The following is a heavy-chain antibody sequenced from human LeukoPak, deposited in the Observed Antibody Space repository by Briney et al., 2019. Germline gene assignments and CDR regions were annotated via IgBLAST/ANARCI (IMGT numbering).Heavy chain of an antibody. Sequence: PGGSLRLSCAASGFTFSSYAIHWVRQAPGKGLEWVAVISYDGNIEYFADSVKGRFTISRDNSNNTLYLQMNSLRAEDTAVYYFAKDEGEGYHYYYYGMDVWGLGTTVTVSS. CDR1: GFTFSSYA. J-gene: IGHJ6*02. V-gene: IGHV3-30*04. D-gene: IGHD2-15*01. CDR3: AKDEGEGYHYYYYGMDV. CDR2: ISYDGNIE.